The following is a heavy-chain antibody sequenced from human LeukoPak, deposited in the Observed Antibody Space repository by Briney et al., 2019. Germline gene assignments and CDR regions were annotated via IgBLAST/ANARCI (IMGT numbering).Heavy chain of an antibody. CDR3: ARVGPLCFGELFTPLPYYYSYGMDV. V-gene: IGHV3-48*02. CDR1: GFTFSSYS. D-gene: IGHD3-10*01. Sequence: GGSLRLSCAASGFTFSSYSMNWVRQAPGKGLEWVSYISSSSSTIYYADSVKGRFTISRDNAKKSLYLQMNSLRDEDTAVFYCARVGPLCFGELFTPLPYYYSYGMDVWGQGTTVTVSS. J-gene: IGHJ6*02. CDR2: ISSSSSTI.